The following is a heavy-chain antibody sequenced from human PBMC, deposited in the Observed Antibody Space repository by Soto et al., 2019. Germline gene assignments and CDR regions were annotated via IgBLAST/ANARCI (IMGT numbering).Heavy chain of an antibody. CDR2: IGPESGAT. Sequence: ASVNVSCKASGYTFTGHYIHWVRQAPEQGPEWMGEIGPESGATRYAQKFQGRVTMTRDTSITTVYMELKNLSPDDTAVYYCRRGRSGLIVVFD. D-gene: IGHD1-26*01. V-gene: IGHV1-2*02. CDR1: GYTFTGHY. J-gene: IGHJ5*01. CDR3: RRGRSGLIVVFD.